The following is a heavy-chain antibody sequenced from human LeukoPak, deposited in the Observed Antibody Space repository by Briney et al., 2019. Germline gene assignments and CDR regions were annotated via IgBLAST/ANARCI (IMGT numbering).Heavy chain of an antibody. CDR1: GFTFSSYA. CDR3: AKDQTRQYYYDSSGYYYFDY. J-gene: IGHJ4*02. V-gene: IGHV3-23*01. Sequence: PGGSLRLSCAASGFTFSSYAMSWVRQAPGKGLEWVSAISGSGGSTYYADSVKGRFTISRDNSKNTLYLQMNSLRAEDTAVYYCAKDQTRQYYYDSSGYYYFDYWGQGTLVTVSS. D-gene: IGHD3-22*01. CDR2: ISGSGGST.